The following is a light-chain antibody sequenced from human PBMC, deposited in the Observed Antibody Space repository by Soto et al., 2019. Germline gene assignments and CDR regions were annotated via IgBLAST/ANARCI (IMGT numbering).Light chain of an antibody. CDR1: ASNVASNY. CDR2: GNN. J-gene: IGLJ2*01. Sequence: QSVLTQPPSASGTPGQRVTISCSGSASNVASNYIYWYQQLPGTAPKLLVFGNNQRPSGVPDRFSGSRSGTSASLAISGLRSEDVAIYFCASWDDSLSGLFGGGTKLTVL. V-gene: IGLV1-47*01. CDR3: ASWDDSLSGL.